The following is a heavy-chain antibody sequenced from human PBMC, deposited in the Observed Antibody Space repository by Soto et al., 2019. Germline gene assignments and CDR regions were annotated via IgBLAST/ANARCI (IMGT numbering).Heavy chain of an antibody. CDR2: INAGNGNT. V-gene: IGHV1-3*01. D-gene: IGHD3-10*01. CDR1: GYSFTTYV. J-gene: IGHJ6*02. Sequence: ASVKVSCKASGYSFTTYVMHWVRQAPGQRLEWMGWINAGNGNTKYSQKFQGRVTITRNTSATTAYMDLSSLRSEDTAVYYCARDTSMVRGVIPTYYYGMDVWGQGTTVTVSS. CDR3: ARDTSMVRGVIPTYYYGMDV.